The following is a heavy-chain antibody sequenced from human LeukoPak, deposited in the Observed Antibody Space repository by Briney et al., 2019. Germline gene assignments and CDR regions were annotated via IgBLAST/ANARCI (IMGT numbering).Heavy chain of an antibody. CDR3: VVGGSPGY. CDR2: ISTDGYTT. D-gene: IGHD2-15*01. Sequence: GGSLRLSCAAPGLAFSAYKMHWVRQAPRKGLVWVSRISTDGYTTDYADFVQGRFTASRDNTKNTWSLEMSSLRAEDTAVYYCVVGGSPGYWGQGTLVTVSS. J-gene: IGHJ4*02. CDR1: GLAFSAYK. V-gene: IGHV3-74*01.